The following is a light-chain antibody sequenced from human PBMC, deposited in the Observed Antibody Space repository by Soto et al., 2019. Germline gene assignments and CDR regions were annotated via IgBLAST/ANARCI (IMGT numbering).Light chain of an antibody. Sequence: EIVLTQSPGTLSLSPGERATLSCRASQFVSSNSLAWYQQKRGQAPRLLIHDASSRATGIPDRFSGSGSGTDFTLTISSLEPEDFAVYYCQHYYAWPYTFGHGTKVDIK. CDR2: DAS. CDR3: QHYYAWPYT. V-gene: IGKV3-20*01. CDR1: QFVSSNS. J-gene: IGKJ2*01.